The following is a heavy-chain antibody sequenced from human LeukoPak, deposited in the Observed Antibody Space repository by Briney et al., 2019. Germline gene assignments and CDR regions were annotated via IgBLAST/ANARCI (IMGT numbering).Heavy chain of an antibody. CDR3: ARQGSWYYFDY. CDR1: GGSISSSSYY. Sequence: VTVSLTCTVSGGSISSSSYYWGWIRQPPGKGLEWIGSIYYSGSTFYNPSLKSRVTIDGDTSKNQFSLKLSSVTAADTAVYYCARQGSWYYFDYWGQGTLVTVS. V-gene: IGHV4-39*01. CDR2: IYYSGST. J-gene: IGHJ4*02. D-gene: IGHD3-10*01.